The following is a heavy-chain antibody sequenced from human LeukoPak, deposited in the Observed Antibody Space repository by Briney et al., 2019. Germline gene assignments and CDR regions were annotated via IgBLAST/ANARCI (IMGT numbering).Heavy chain of an antibody. CDR3: ARAAYDSSGYYYVADY. CDR2: IYSSGGT. Sequence: SETLSLTCTVSGGSISSYYWSWIRQPAGKGLEWIGRIYSSGGTNYNPSLKSRVTMSVDTSKNQFSLKLSSVTAADTAVYYCARAAYDSSGYYYVADYWGQGTLVTVSS. D-gene: IGHD3-22*01. CDR1: GGSISSYY. V-gene: IGHV4-4*07. J-gene: IGHJ4*02.